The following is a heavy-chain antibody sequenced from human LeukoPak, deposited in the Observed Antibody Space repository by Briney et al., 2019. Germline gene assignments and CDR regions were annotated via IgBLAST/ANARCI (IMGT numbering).Heavy chain of an antibody. V-gene: IGHV3-23*01. CDR1: GFSFSTSA. CDR2: MSGNGANT. J-gene: IGHJ4*02. CDR3: AKDHGRSKGWYSFDH. D-gene: IGHD6-19*01. Sequence: GGSLRLSCAASGFSFSTSAMTWVRQAPGMGLEYVSAMSGNGANTYYADSVKGRFTISRDISKNTLYLQMSSLRAGDTAIYYCAKDHGRSKGWYSFDHWGQGILVTVSP.